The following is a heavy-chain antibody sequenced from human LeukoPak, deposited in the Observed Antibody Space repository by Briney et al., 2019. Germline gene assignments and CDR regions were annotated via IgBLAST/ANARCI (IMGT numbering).Heavy chain of an antibody. CDR2: IIPILGIA. J-gene: IGHJ4*02. CDR1: GGTFSSYA. CDR3: ASGSSWSRFDY. V-gene: IGHV1-69*04. D-gene: IGHD6-13*01. Sequence: SVKVSCKASGGTFSSYAIRWVRQAPGQGLEWMGRIIPILGIANYAQKFQGRVTITADKSTSTAYMELSSLRSEDTAVYYCASGSSWSRFDYWGQGTLVTVSS.